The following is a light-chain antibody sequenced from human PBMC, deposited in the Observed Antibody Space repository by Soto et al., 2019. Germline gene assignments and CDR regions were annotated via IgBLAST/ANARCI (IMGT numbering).Light chain of an antibody. CDR3: SSYTTLITVV. Sequence: QSALTQPASVSGSPGQSITISCTGSSSDVGRYNIVSWYQQHPGKAPKLMIYEGSQRPSGVSNRFSGSKSGNTASLTISGLRPEDEADYYCSSYTTLITVVFGGGTKLTVL. V-gene: IGLV2-14*02. CDR1: SSDVGRYNI. J-gene: IGLJ3*02. CDR2: EGS.